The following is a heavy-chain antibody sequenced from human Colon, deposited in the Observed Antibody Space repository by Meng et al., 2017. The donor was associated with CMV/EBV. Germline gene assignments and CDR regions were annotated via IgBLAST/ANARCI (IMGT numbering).Heavy chain of an antibody. CDR2: ISGNGDST. J-gene: IGHJ6*02. D-gene: IGHD2-15*01. CDR3: ARAGDIVEVSDPLRDNYYYYGMDL. Sequence: GESLKISCKVSGLPFRFYAMTWVRQAPGKGLEWVSGISGNGDSTYYSDSVKGRFTISRDRSKNTVYLHMSSLSGDDTAVYYCARAGDIVEVSDPLRDNYYYYGMDLWGQGTTVTVSS. V-gene: IGHV3-23*01. CDR1: GLPFRFYA.